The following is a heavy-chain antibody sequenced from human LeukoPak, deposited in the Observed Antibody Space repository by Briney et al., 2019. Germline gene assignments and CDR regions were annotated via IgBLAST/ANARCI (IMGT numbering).Heavy chain of an antibody. J-gene: IGHJ3*02. D-gene: IGHD5-18*01. Sequence: GGSLRLSCSASGFTFSSYAMHWVRQAPGKGLEYVSAISSNGGSTYYADSVKGRFTNSRDNYKNTLNLQMSSLRAEDTAVYYCVVSYLYAFDIWRQGTMVTVSS. CDR2: ISSNGGST. V-gene: IGHV3-64D*09. CDR3: VVSYLYAFDI. CDR1: GFTFSSYA.